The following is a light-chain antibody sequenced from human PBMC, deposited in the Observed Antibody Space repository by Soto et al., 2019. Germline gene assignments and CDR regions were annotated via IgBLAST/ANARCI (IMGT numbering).Light chain of an antibody. CDR1: QSVSSN. CDR2: GAS. CDR3: XXYGSXPTWT. Sequence: EIVMTQSPATLSVSPVARATPSCRASQSVSSNLAWYQQTPGQAPRLLIYGASTRATGIPARFSGSGSGTEFTLTISSLQPEDFTVYSCXXYGSXPTWTFGQGTKVDIK. J-gene: IGKJ1*01. V-gene: IGKV3-15*01.